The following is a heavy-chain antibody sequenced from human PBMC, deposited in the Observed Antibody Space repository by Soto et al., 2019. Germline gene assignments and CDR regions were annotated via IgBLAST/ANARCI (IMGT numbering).Heavy chain of an antibody. J-gene: IGHJ6*02. CDR2: IIPILGIA. D-gene: IGHD5-18*01. CDR1: GGTFSSYT. V-gene: IGHV1-69*02. Sequence: QVQLVQSGAEVKKPGSSVKVSCKASGGTFSSYTISWVRQAPGQGLEWMGRIIPILGIANYAQKFQGRVTITADKSTSTAYMELSSLRSEDTPVYYCAIPLDSAYSYAHPYYYYGMDVWGQGTTVTVSS. CDR3: AIPLDSAYSYAHPYYYYGMDV.